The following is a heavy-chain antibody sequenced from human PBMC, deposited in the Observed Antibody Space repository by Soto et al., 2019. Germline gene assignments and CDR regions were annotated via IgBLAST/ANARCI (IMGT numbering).Heavy chain of an antibody. J-gene: IGHJ4*02. Sequence: SETLSLTCAVYGGSFSGYYWSWIRQPPGKGLEWIGYIYYSGSTNYNPSLKSRVTISVDTSKNQFSLKLSSVTAADTAVYYCARISPRIAVAYYFDYWGQGTLVTVSS. D-gene: IGHD6-19*01. CDR1: GGSFSGYY. CDR2: IYYSGST. V-gene: IGHV4-59*01. CDR3: ARISPRIAVAYYFDY.